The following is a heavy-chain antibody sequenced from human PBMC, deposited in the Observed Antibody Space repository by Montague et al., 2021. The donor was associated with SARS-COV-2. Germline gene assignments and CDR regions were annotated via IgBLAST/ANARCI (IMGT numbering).Heavy chain of an antibody. Sequence: SETLSLTCTVSGASVGSSDWGWIRQSPGKGLEWIGYFYSVGSTDYNPSLKSRATISRDTSKNQFSLKVRSVTAEDTAVYYCARKTMKADAVDNWGQGTMVTVSS. D-gene: IGHD1-14*01. CDR1: GASVGSSD. V-gene: IGHV4-59*02. CDR3: ARKTMKADAVDN. J-gene: IGHJ3*02. CDR2: FYSVGST.